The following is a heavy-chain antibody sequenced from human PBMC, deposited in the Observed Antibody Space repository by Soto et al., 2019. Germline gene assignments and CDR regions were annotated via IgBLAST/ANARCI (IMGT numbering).Heavy chain of an antibody. Sequence: ASVKVSCKASGYTFTSYGISWVRQAPGQRLEWMGWINAGNGNTKYSQKFQGRVTITRDTSASTAYMELSSLRSEDTAVYYCARDPALFMVRGVDNWFDPWGQGTLVTVSS. V-gene: IGHV1-3*01. J-gene: IGHJ5*02. CDR3: ARDPALFMVRGVDNWFDP. CDR2: INAGNGNT. CDR1: GYTFTSYG. D-gene: IGHD3-10*01.